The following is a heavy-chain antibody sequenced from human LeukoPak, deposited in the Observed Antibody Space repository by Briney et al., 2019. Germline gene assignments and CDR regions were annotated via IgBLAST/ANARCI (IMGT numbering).Heavy chain of an antibody. CDR3: AIHDRDCDGDCYSRFDY. D-gene: IGHD2-21*01. CDR2: ISGSGGST. V-gene: IGHV3-23*01. CDR1: GFTFSSYA. Sequence: PGGSLRLSCAASGFTFSSYAMSWVRQAPGKGLEWVSVISGSGGSTYYADSVKGRFTISRDSSKNTLYLQMNSLRAEDTAVYYCAIHDRDCDGDCYSRFDYWGQGTLVTVSS. J-gene: IGHJ4*02.